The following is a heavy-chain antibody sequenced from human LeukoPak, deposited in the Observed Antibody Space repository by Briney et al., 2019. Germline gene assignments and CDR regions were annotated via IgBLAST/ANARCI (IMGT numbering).Heavy chain of an antibody. Sequence: GASVKVSCKASGGTFSSYAISWVRQAPGQGLEWMGGIIPIFGTANYAQKFQGRVTITADESTSTAYMELSSLRSEDTAVYYCARSQYDYVWGSYRVTNWFDPWGQGTLVTVSS. V-gene: IGHV1-69*13. CDR3: ARSQYDYVWGSYRVTNWFDP. CDR1: GGTFSSYA. CDR2: IIPIFGTA. D-gene: IGHD3-16*02. J-gene: IGHJ5*02.